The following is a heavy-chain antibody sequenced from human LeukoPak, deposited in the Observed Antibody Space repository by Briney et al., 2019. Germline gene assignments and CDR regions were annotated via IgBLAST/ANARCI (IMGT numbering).Heavy chain of an antibody. D-gene: IGHD2-2*01. V-gene: IGHV3-74*01. J-gene: IGHJ4*02. CDR3: ARDRAYQLDY. Sequence: TGGSLRLSCAASGFTFSRYWMHWVRQAPGKGLVRVSRIKSDGSGTTYADSVKGRFTISRDNAKNTLYLQMNSLRAEDTAVYYCARDRAYQLDYWGQGTLVTVSS. CDR2: IKSDGSGT. CDR1: GFTFSRYW.